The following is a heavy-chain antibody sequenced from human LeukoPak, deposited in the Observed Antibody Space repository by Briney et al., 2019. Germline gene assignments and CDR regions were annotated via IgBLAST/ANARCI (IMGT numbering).Heavy chain of an antibody. CDR2: IKSKTDGGTT. V-gene: IGHV3-15*01. CDR3: TTPTSSNYPVDYYYMDV. Sequence: AGGSLRLSRAASGFTFSNAWMSWVRQAPGKGLEWVGRIKSKTDGGTTDYAAPVKGRFTISRDDSKNTLYLQMNSLKTEDTAVYYCTTPTSSNYPVDYYYMDVWGKGTTVTVSS. J-gene: IGHJ6*03. CDR1: GFTFSNAW. D-gene: IGHD4-11*01.